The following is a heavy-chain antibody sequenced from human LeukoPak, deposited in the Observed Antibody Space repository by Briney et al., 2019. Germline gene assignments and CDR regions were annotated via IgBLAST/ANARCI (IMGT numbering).Heavy chain of an antibody. V-gene: IGHV3-33*01. Sequence: GGSLRLSCAASGFTFSSYGMHWVRQAPGKGLEWVAVIWYDGSNKYCADSVKGRFTISRDNSKNTLYLQMNSLRAEDTAVYYCARDNQLLRNYYFDYWGQGTLVTVSS. CDR2: IWYDGSNK. CDR3: ARDNQLLRNYYFDY. J-gene: IGHJ4*02. CDR1: GFTFSSYG. D-gene: IGHD2-2*01.